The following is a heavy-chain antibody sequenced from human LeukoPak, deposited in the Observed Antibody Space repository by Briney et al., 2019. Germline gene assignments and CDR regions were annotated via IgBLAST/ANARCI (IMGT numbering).Heavy chain of an antibody. D-gene: IGHD2-21*01. CDR1: GFTFSDYY. V-gene: IGHV3-11*06. CDR2: ISSSSSYI. J-gene: IGHJ3*02. Sequence: PGGSLRLSCAASGFTFSDYYMSWIRQAPRKGLEWVSSISSSSSYIYYADSVKGRFTISRDNAKNSLYLQMNSLRAEDTAVYYCANRGVINLDAFDIWGQGTMVTVSS. CDR3: ANRGVINLDAFDI.